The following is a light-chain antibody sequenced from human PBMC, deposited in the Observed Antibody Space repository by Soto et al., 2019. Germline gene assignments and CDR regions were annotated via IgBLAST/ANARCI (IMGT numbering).Light chain of an antibody. V-gene: IGKV3-11*01. Sequence: DIVRTHSPAILSVSPGESATLSCRASQSVNSNYLAWYQQHPGQPPRLLIYGASTRATGIPARFSGSGSGTDFTLTISSLEPEDFAVYYCQQRSNWPRTSGQGTKVDIK. J-gene: IGKJ1*01. CDR2: GAS. CDR3: QQRSNWPRT. CDR1: QSVNSNY.